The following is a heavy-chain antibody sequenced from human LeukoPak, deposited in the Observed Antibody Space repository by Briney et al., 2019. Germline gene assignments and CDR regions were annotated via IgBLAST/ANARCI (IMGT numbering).Heavy chain of an antibody. D-gene: IGHD2-8*01. CDR1: GFTFSIYW. Sequence: PGGSLILSCAASGFTFSIYWMHWVRQAPGKGLVWVSRINRDGRVTTYADSVEGRFTVSRDNAKNTLYLHMNSLRAEDTAVYYCVRGGTYCSNGVCYDWFDPWGQGTLVTVSS. J-gene: IGHJ5*02. V-gene: IGHV3-74*01. CDR3: VRGGTYCSNGVCYDWFDP. CDR2: INRDGRVT.